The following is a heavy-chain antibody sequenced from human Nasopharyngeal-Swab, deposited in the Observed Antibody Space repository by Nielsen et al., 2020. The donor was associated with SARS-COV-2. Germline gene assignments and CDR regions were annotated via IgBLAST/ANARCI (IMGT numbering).Heavy chain of an antibody. V-gene: IGHV4-59*12. D-gene: IGHD3-22*01. J-gene: IGHJ4*02. Sequence: WIRQPPGKGLEWIGYIYYSGSTNYNPSLKSRVTISVDTSKNQFSLKLSSVTAADTAVYYYARTRPSPYYYDSSGYYYPDFDYWGQGTLVTVSS. CDR3: ARTRPSPYYYDSSGYYYPDFDY. CDR2: IYYSGST.